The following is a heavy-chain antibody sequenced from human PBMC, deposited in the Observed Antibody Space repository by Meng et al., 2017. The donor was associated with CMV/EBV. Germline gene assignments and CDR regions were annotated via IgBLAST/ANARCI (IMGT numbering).Heavy chain of an antibody. Sequence: GESLKISCAASGFTFSSYWMSWVRQAPGKGLEWVANIKQDGSEKYYVDSVKGRSTISRDNAKNSLYLQMNSLRAEDTAVYYCARDRSKVTLFRVPTYYFDYWGQGTLVTVSS. CDR2: IKQDGSEK. CDR1: GFTFSSYW. CDR3: ARDRSKVTLFRVPTYYFDY. V-gene: IGHV3-7*01. J-gene: IGHJ4*02. D-gene: IGHD4-11*01.